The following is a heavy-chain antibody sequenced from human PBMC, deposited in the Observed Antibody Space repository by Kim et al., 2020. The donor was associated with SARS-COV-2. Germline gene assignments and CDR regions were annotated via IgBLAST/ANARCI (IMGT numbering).Heavy chain of an antibody. D-gene: IGHD6-19*01. Sequence: DSGQGRFTISRDNSKNTLYLQMNSLRAEDTAVYYCAKSPLTWASAFDSWGQGTLVPVSS. J-gene: IGHJ4*02. V-gene: IGHV3-23*01. CDR3: AKSPLTWASAFDS.